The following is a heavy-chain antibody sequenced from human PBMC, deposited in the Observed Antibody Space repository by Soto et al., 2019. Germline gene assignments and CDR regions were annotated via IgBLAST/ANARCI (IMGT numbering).Heavy chain of an antibody. V-gene: IGHV4-31*03. CDR2: IYYSGST. Sequence: QVQLQESGPGLVKPSQTLSLTCTVSGGSISSGGYYWSWLLQHPGKGLEWIGYIYYSGSTYYNPSRKSRVTISVDTSKNQFSLKLSSVTAAATAVYYCAGIYSGSPGGTLRYWGQGTLVTVSS. J-gene: IGHJ4*02. CDR1: GGSISSGGYY. D-gene: IGHD1-26*01. CDR3: AGIYSGSPGGTLRY.